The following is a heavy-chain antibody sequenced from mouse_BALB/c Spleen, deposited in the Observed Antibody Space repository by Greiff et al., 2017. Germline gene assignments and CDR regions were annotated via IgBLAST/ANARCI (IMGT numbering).Heavy chain of an antibody. J-gene: IGHJ4*01. Sequence: EVKVVESGGGLVQPGGSLRLSCATSGFTFTDYYMSWVRQPPGKALEWLGFIRNKANGYTTEYSASVKGRFTISRDNSQSILYLQMNTLRAEDSATYCCARGADGPYYAMDYWGQGTSVTVSS. V-gene: IGHV7-3*02. D-gene: IGHD2-3*01. CDR2: IRNKANGYTT. CDR1: GFTFTDYY. CDR3: ARGADGPYYAMDY.